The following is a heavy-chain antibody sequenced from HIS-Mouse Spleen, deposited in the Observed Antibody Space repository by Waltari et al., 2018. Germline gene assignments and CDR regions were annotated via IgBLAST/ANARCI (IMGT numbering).Heavy chain of an antibody. Sequence: QVQLQQSGPGLVKPSQHLSPTCAIPGDSVSSNRPPCPWIRQSPSRGLEWLGRTYYRSKWYNDYAVSVKSRITINPDTSKNQFSLQLNSVTPEDTAVYYCARGPQLGTYWYFDLWGRGTLVTVSS. CDR2: TYYRSKWYN. D-gene: IGHD7-27*01. V-gene: IGHV6-1*01. CDR3: ARGPQLGTYWYFDL. CDR1: GDSVSSNRPP. J-gene: IGHJ2*01.